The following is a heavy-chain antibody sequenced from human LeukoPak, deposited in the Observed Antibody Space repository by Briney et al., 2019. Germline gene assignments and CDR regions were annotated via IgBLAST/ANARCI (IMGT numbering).Heavy chain of an antibody. CDR3: AKRATLTDFDY. Sequence: PGGSLRLSCAASGFTFSSYGMHWVRQAPGKGLEWVAVISYDGSNKYYADSVKGRFTISRDNSENTLYLQMNSLRAEDTAVYYCAKRATLTDFDYWGQGTLVTVSS. CDR1: GFTFSSYG. D-gene: IGHD2/OR15-2a*01. V-gene: IGHV3-30*18. J-gene: IGHJ4*02. CDR2: ISYDGSNK.